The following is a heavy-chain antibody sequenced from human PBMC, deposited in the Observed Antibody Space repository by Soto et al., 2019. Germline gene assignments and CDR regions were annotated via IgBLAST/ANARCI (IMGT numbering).Heavy chain of an antibody. CDR3: ARDITMVRGAHVYSY. J-gene: IGHJ4*02. V-gene: IGHV1-18*01. CDR2: ISAYNGNT. Sequence: QVQLVQSGAEVKKPGASVKVSCKASGYTFTSYGISWVRQAPGQGLEWMGWISAYNGNTNYAQKLQGRVTMTTDTAPSTAYMELRSLRSDDTPVYYCARDITMVRGAHVYSYWGPGTLVTVSS. CDR1: GYTFTSYG. D-gene: IGHD3-10*01.